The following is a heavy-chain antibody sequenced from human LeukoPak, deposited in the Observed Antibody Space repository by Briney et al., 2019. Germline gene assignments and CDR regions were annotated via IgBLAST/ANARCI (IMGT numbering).Heavy chain of an antibody. CDR2: INHSGST. J-gene: IGHJ3*02. D-gene: IGHD6-19*01. CDR1: GGSFCGYY. Sequence: SETLSLTCAVYGGSFCGYYWSWIRQPPGKGLEWIGEINHSGSTNYNPSLKSRVTISVDTSKNQFSLKLSSVTAADTAVYYCARSRYSSGWYYIWGQGTMVTVSS. CDR3: ARSRYSSGWYYI. V-gene: IGHV4-34*01.